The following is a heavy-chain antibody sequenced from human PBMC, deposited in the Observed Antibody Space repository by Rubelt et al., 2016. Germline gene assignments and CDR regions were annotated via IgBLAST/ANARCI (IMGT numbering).Heavy chain of an antibody. CDR2: INPKSGGT. V-gene: IGHV1-2*06. J-gene: IGHJ6*02. CDR3: AREGDYYYGMDV. CDR1: GYTFTGYY. Sequence: QVQLVQSGAEVKKPGASVKVSCKASGYTFTGYYMHWVRQAPGQGLEWMGRINPKSGGTNYALKFKGMVTMARDTSISTAYMELSRLRSDDTAVYYCAREGDYYYGMDVWGQGTTVTVSS. D-gene: IGHD3-16*01.